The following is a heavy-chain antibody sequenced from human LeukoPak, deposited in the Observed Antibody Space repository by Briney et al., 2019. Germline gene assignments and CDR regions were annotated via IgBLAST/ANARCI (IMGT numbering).Heavy chain of an antibody. CDR2: INPNSGGT. CDR1: GYTFTGYY. J-gene: IGHJ6*02. V-gene: IGHV1-2*02. Sequence: ASVKVSCKASGYTFTGYYMHWVRQAPGQGLEWMGWINPNSGGTNYAQKFQGRVTMTRDTSISTAYMELSRLRSDDTAVYYCARVACGGDCYLPGVTLFYYYYGMDVWGQGTTVTVSS. D-gene: IGHD2-21*02. CDR3: ARVACGGDCYLPGVTLFYYYYGMDV.